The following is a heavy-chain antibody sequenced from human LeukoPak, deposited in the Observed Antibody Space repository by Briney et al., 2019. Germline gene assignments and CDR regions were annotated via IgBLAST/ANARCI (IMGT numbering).Heavy chain of an antibody. J-gene: IGHJ6*02. Sequence: GGALRLSCAASGFTFYYYSMNWVRQAPGKGLEWVSGISWNSDRIDYADSVKGRFTISRDNAKNSLYLQMNSLRAEDTALYYCAKDSFRGYYYGLDVWGQGTTVTVSS. V-gene: IGHV3-9*01. D-gene: IGHD2/OR15-2a*01. CDR1: GFTFYYYS. CDR2: ISWNSDRI. CDR3: AKDSFRGYYYGLDV.